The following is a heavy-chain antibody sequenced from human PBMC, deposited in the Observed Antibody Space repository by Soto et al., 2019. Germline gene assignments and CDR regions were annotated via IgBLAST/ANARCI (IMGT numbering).Heavy chain of an antibody. Sequence: GGSLRLSCTASGFTFSSYGMHWVRQAPGKGLEWVAVLWSDGSNKRYADSVKGRFTISRDNSKNTLFLQMNSLRAEDAAVYFCARDRVVLEAALDYWGQGSLVTVSS. V-gene: IGHV3-33*01. D-gene: IGHD2-15*01. CDR2: LWSDGSNK. CDR1: GFTFSSYG. J-gene: IGHJ4*02. CDR3: ARDRVVLEAALDY.